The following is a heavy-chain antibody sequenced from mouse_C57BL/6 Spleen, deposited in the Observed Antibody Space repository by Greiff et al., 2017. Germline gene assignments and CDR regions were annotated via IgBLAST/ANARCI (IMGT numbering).Heavy chain of an antibody. Sequence: EVQLQQSGPELVKPGASVKIPCKASGYTFTDYNMDWVKQSHGKSLEWIGDINPNNGGTIYNQKFKGKATVTVDKSSSTAYMELRSLTSEDTAVYYCARGVYAVFDYWGQGTTLTVSS. CDR1: GYTFTDYN. CDR3: ARGVYAVFDY. D-gene: IGHD2-3*01. V-gene: IGHV1-18*01. CDR2: INPNNGGT. J-gene: IGHJ2*01.